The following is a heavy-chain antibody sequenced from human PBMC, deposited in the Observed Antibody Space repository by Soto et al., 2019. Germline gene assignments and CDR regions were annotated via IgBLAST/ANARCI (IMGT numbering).Heavy chain of an antibody. V-gene: IGHV3-30*18. D-gene: IGHD5-18*01. CDR1: GFTFSSYG. Sequence: QVQLVESGGAVVQPGESLRLSCAASGFTFSSYGMYWVRQAPGKGLEWVAAVAYDGTNKYHADSVKGRFTISRDNSKNTLYLQMNSLRVEDTAVYDCAKAIVRYIYGACDEWGQGALVTVSS. CDR3: AKAIVRYIYGACDE. J-gene: IGHJ4*02. CDR2: VAYDGTNK.